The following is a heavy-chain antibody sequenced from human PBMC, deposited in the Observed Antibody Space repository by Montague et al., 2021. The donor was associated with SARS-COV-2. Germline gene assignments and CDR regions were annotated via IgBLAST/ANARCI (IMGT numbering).Heavy chain of an antibody. D-gene: IGHD6-19*01. CDR1: GGSISSINW. CDR2: IYHSGST. J-gene: IGHJ4*02. CDR3: ARTGYSSGWHSFDY. Sequence: SETLSLTCVVSGGSISSINWWSWVRQPPGKGLEWIGEIYHSGSTNYNPSFKSRVIMSVDKSKNQFSLKLSSVTAADTAVYYCARTGYSSGWHSFDYWGQGTLVTVSS. V-gene: IGHV4-4*02.